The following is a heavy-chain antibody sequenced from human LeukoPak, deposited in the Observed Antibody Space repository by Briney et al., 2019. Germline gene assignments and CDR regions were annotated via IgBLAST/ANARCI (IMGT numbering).Heavy chain of an antibody. CDR3: ARERFRLTMIVAAPNFYY. J-gene: IGHJ4*02. D-gene: IGHD3-22*01. CDR2: INHSGST. CDR1: GGTFSGYY. Sequence: SGTLSLTCAVYGGTFSGYYWHWIRQPPGKGLEWIGDINHSGSTKYNPSLKSRVTISVDTSKNQFSLKLSSVTAADTAVYYCARERFRLTMIVAAPNFYYWGQGTLVTVSS. V-gene: IGHV4-34*01.